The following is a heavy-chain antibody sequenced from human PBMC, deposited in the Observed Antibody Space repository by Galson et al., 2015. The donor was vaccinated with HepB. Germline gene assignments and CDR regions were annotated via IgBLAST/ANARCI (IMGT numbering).Heavy chain of an antibody. D-gene: IGHD2-2*01. CDR3: AREDIVVVPAAIGIYYYYYMDV. J-gene: IGHJ6*03. Sequence: SVKVSCKASGYTFTSYYMHWVRQAPGQGLEWMGIINPSGGSTSYAQKFQGRVTMTRDTSTSTVYMELSSLRSEGTAVYYCAREDIVVVPAAIGIYYYYYMDVWGKGTTVTVSS. CDR1: GYTFTSYY. V-gene: IGHV1-46*01. CDR2: INPSGGST.